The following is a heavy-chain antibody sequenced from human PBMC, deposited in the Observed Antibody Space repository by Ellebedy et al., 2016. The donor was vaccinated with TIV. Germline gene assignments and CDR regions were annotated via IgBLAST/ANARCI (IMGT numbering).Heavy chain of an antibody. J-gene: IGHJ5*02. V-gene: IGHV2-70*11. CDR1: GFSLSTSGMC. D-gene: IGHD4-17*01. CDR3: ARNHGDYVTEIWFDP. CDR2: IDWNDDK. Sequence: SGPTLVKPTETLTLTCTFSGFSLSTSGMCVNWIRQPPGKALEWLARIDWNDDKYYSTSLKTRLTISKDTSKNQVVLTMTNMDPVDTATYYCARNHGDYVTEIWFDPWGQGTLVTVSS.